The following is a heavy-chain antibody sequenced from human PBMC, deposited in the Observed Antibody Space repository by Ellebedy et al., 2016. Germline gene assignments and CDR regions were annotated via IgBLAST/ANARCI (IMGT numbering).Heavy chain of an antibody. V-gene: IGHV4-34*01. CDR2: INHSGST. D-gene: IGHD2-15*01. CDR3: ARGRLY. CDR1: GGSFSGYY. J-gene: IGHJ3*01. Sequence: GSLRLXCAVYGGSFSGYYWSWIRQPPGKGLEWIGEINHSGSTNYNPSLKSRVTISVDTSKNQFSLKLSSVTAADTAVYYCARGRLYWGQGTMVTVSS.